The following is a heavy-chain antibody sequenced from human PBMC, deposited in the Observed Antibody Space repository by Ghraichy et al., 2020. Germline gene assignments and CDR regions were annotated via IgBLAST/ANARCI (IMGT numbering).Heavy chain of an antibody. Sequence: GEALNISCAASGFTFSSYEMNWVRQAPGKGLEWVSYISSSGSTIYYADSVKGRFTISRDNAKNSLYLQMNSLRAEDTAVYYCARVSDNYYDSSGHIRVGAFDIWGQGTMVTVSS. CDR1: GFTFSSYE. V-gene: IGHV3-48*03. CDR2: ISSSGSTI. J-gene: IGHJ3*02. D-gene: IGHD3-22*01. CDR3: ARVSDNYYDSSGHIRVGAFDI.